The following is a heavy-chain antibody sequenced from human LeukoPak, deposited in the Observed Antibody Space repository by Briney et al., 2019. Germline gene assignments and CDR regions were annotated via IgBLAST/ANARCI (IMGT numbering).Heavy chain of an antibody. V-gene: IGHV1-2*02. CDR3: ARGPRMNYYDSSGYRPYYFDH. Sequence: ASVKVSCKASGYTFTGYYMHWVRQAPGQGLEWMGWINPNSGGTNYAQKFQGRVTMTRDTSISTAYMELSRLRSDDTAVYYCARGPRMNYYDSSGYRPYYFDHWGQGTLVTVSS. CDR2: INPNSGGT. D-gene: IGHD3-22*01. J-gene: IGHJ4*02. CDR1: GYTFTGYY.